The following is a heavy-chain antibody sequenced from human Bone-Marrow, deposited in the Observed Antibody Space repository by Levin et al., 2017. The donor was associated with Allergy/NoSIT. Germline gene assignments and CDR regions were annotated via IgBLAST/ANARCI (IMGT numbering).Heavy chain of an antibody. J-gene: IGHJ4*02. V-gene: IGHV3-30-3*01. CDR2: ISYDGSNK. D-gene: IGHD6-13*01. CDR3: ASDQIAAAGDGPYYFDY. CDR1: GFTFSSYA. Sequence: GGSLRLSCAASGFTFSSYAMHWVRQAPGKGLEWVAVISYDGSNKYYADSVKGRFTISRDNSKNTLYLQMNSLRAEDTAVYYCASDQIAAAGDGPYYFDYWGQGTLVTVSS.